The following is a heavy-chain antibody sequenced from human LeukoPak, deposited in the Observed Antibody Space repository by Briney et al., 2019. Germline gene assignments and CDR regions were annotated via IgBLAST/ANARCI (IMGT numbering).Heavy chain of an antibody. CDR1: GFTFSVYG. Sequence: GALRLSCAVSGFTFSVYGMNWVRQAPGKGLEWLSHISSGGTTFYYADSVKGRFTVSRDNVENSLFLQMNSLRVDDTAVYYCVRDFEVPAAAPDYYYFYYMDVWGTGTTVTVSS. J-gene: IGHJ6*03. D-gene: IGHD2-2*01. CDR2: ISSGGTTF. V-gene: IGHV3-48*04. CDR3: VRDFEVPAAAPDYYYFYYMDV.